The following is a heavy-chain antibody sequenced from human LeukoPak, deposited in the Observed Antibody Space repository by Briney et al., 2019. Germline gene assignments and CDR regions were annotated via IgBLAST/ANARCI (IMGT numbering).Heavy chain of an antibody. CDR1: GFTFSSYA. V-gene: IGHV3-23*01. Sequence: TGGSLRLSCAASGFTFSSYAMSWVRQAPGKGLEWVSAISGSGGSTYYADSVKGRFTISRDNSKNTLYLQMNSLRAEDTAVYYCAKVFKGGDCYYDYWGQGTLVTVSS. CDR2: ISGSGGST. CDR3: AKVFKGGDCYYDY. D-gene: IGHD2-21*02. J-gene: IGHJ4*02.